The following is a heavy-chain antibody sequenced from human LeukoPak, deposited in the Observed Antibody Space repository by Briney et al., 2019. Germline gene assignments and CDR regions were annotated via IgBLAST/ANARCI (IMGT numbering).Heavy chain of an antibody. D-gene: IGHD6-13*01. CDR1: GGSISSYY. CDR2: IYHSGST. CDR3: EAKGIAAAEGY. V-gene: IGHV4-59*12. Sequence: SETLSLTCTVSGGSISSYYWSWIRQPPGKGLEWIGEIYHSGSTNYNPSLKSRVTISVDKSKNQFSLKLSSVTAADTAVYYCEAKGIAAAEGYWGQGTLVTVSS. J-gene: IGHJ4*02.